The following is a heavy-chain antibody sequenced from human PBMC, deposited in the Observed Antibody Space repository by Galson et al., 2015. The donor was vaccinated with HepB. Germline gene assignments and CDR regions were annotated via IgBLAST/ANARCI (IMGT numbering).Heavy chain of an antibody. J-gene: IGHJ3*02. CDR2: IYYSGTT. CDR3: ARHLPKYEILYGDYAGHDAFDI. V-gene: IGHV4-59*08. D-gene: IGHD4-17*01. CDR1: GGSISSYY. Sequence: SEPLSLTCTVSGGSISSYYWSWIRQPPGKGLEWIGYIYYSGTTNYNPSLKSRVTILVDTSRNQFSLKLSSVTAADTAMYYCARHLPKYEILYGDYAGHDAFDIWGLGTMVTVSS.